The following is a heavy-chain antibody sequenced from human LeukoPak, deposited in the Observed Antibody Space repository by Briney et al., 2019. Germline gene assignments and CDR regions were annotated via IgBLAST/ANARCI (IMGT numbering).Heavy chain of an antibody. Sequence: ASVKVSCKASGYTFTGHALHWVRQTPGEGLEWMAWINCATGKTEYSQNFEARVTVTRDTSASTVYMELSGLRSEDTAVNYCARSILIVPNTSYYYYYMDVWGQGTTVIVSS. J-gene: IGHJ6*02. V-gene: IGHV1-3*01. D-gene: IGHD2/OR15-2a*01. CDR2: INCATGKT. CDR3: ARSILIVPNTSYYYYYMDV. CDR1: GYTFTGHA.